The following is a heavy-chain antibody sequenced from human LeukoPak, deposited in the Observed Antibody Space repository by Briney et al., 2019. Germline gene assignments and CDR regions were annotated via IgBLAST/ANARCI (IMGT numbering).Heavy chain of an antibody. CDR1: GFTVSSNY. D-gene: IGHD3-22*01. V-gene: IGHV3-66*02. J-gene: IGHJ1*01. CDR3: ARGGRGYYDSSGYYYASEYFQH. Sequence: GGSLRLSCAASGFTVSSNYMSWVRQAAGKGLEWVSVIYSGGSTYYADSVKGRFTISRDNSKNTLYLQMNSLRAEDTAVYYCARGGRGYYDSSGYYYASEYFQHWGQGTLVTVSS. CDR2: IYSGGST.